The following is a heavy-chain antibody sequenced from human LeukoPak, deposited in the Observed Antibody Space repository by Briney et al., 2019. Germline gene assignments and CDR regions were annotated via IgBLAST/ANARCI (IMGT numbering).Heavy chain of an antibody. V-gene: IGHV3-7*01. Sequence: WGSLRLSCAASGFTLSRYWMSWVRQAPGKGLEWVANMKQDGSEKNYVDSVKGRFTISRDNAENSLHLQMNSLRAEDTAVYYCARDFNYYDSSFNYFDYWGQGTLVTVSS. CDR3: ARDFNYYDSSFNYFDY. J-gene: IGHJ4*02. CDR2: MKQDGSEK. D-gene: IGHD3-22*01. CDR1: GFTLSRYW.